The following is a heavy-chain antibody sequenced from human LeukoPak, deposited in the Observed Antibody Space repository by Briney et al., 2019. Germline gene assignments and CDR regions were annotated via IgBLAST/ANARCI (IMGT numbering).Heavy chain of an antibody. V-gene: IGHV3-7*01. CDR3: ARAGSGVSDSEGIDY. CDR2: IKQDGSEK. CDR1: GFTFSSYW. J-gene: IGHJ4*02. Sequence: PGGSLRLSCAASGFTFSSYWMSWVGQAPGKGQEGVANIKQDGSEKYYVDSVKGRFTISRGNAKNSLYLQMNSLRAEDTAVYYCARAGSGVSDSEGIDYWGQGTLVTVSS. D-gene: IGHD6-13*01.